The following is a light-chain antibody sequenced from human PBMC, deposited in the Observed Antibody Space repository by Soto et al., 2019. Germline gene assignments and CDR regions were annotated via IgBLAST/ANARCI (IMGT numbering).Light chain of an antibody. CDR1: SGFVGSFSL. V-gene: IGLV2-23*01. J-gene: IGLJ1*01. Sequence: QSALAQPASVSGSPGQSITISCTGTSGFVGSFSLVSWYQHHPGKAPKVMISEGHRRPSGVPDRFSASSSVTSAFLIISGLHADDEADYYCCLYIGATTYVFGTGTKLTVL. CDR2: EGH. CDR3: CLYIGATTYV.